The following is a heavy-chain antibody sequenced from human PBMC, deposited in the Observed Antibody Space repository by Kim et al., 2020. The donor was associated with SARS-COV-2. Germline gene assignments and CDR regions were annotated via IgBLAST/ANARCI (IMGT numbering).Heavy chain of an antibody. Sequence: SETLSLTCSVSGGSISISTYYWSWIRQPPGKGLEWIGHIYYNGNTNYNPPLKSRVTMSVDTSKNQFSLTLNSETAADTAVYYCARHPGSYHYGMDVWGQGTTVTVSS. D-gene: IGHD3-10*01. J-gene: IGHJ6*02. CDR3: ARHPGSYHYGMDV. CDR1: GGSISISTYY. CDR2: IYYNGNT. V-gene: IGHV4-61*05.